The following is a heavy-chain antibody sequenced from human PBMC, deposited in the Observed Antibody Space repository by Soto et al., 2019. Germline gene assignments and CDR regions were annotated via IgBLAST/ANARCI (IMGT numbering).Heavy chain of an antibody. CDR1: GFTFSSYG. Sequence: GSLRLSCAASGFTFSSYGMHWVRQAPGKGLEWVAVISYDGSNKYYADSVKGRFTISRDNSKNTLYLQMNSLRAEDTAVYYCAKDGVTLFDYWGQGTLVTVSS. CDR3: AKDGVTLFDY. J-gene: IGHJ4*02. D-gene: IGHD2-21*02. V-gene: IGHV3-30*18. CDR2: ISYDGSNK.